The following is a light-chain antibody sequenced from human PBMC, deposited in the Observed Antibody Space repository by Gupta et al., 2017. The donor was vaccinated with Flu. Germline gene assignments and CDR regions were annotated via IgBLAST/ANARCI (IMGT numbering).Light chain of an antibody. CDR1: SW. Sequence: SWLAWYQQRPGKAPKLLIYKASSLESGVPSRFSGSGSGTEFTLTISSLQPDDFATYYCQQYNSYPYTFGQGTKLEIK. CDR3: QQYNSYPYT. J-gene: IGKJ2*01. CDR2: KAS. V-gene: IGKV1-5*03.